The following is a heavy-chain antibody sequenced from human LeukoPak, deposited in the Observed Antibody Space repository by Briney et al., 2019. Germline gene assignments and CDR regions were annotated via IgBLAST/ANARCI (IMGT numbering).Heavy chain of an antibody. J-gene: IGHJ4*02. CDR3: AKRAVAGTGRAFDY. Sequence: GGSLRLSCAASGFTFSSYAMNWVRQARGKGLEWVSIISSSDNTTYYADSVKGRFTISGDNSKNTLYLQMNTLRAEDTAVYYCAKRAVAGTGRAFDYWGQGTLVTVSS. D-gene: IGHD6-19*01. CDR2: ISSSDNTT. CDR1: GFTFSSYA. V-gene: IGHV3-23*01.